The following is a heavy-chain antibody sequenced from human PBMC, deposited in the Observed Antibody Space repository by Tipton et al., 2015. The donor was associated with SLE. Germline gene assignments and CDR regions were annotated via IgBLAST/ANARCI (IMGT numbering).Heavy chain of an antibody. Sequence: QSGPEVKKSGASVKVSCKASGYTFTSYGISWVRQAPGQGLEWMGWISAYNGNTNYAQKLQGRVTMTTDTSTSTAYMELRSLRSDDTAVYYCARCLDSSWYGGYYYYMDVWGKGTTVTVSS. CDR2: ISAYNGNT. CDR1: GYTFTSYG. D-gene: IGHD6-13*01. J-gene: IGHJ6*03. V-gene: IGHV1-18*04. CDR3: ARCLDSSWYGGYYYYMDV.